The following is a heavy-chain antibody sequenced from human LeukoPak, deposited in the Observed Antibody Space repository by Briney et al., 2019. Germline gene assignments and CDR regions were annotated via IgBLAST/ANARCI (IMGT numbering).Heavy chain of an antibody. V-gene: IGHV4-4*07. CDR1: GGSISSYY. D-gene: IGHD3-3*01. CDR3: ARGRQDYDFWSGYYTTHYFDY. J-gene: IGHJ4*02. Sequence: SETLSLTCTVSGGSISSYYWSWIRQPAGKGLEWIGRIYTSGSTNYNPSLKSRVTMSVDTSNNQFSLKLSSVTAADTAVYYCARGRQDYDFWSGYYTTHYFDYWGQGTLVTVSS. CDR2: IYTSGST.